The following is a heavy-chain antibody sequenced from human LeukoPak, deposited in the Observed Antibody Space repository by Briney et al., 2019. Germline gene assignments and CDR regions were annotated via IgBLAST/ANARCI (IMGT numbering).Heavy chain of an antibody. V-gene: IGHV3-48*02. Sequence: GGSLRLSCAASGFTFSSYAMHWVRQDPGKGLEWISYNSSTTTITYYADSVKGRFTISRDNAKNSLYLQMNSLRDEATAVYYCVAGTELVYWGQGTLVTVSP. CDR3: VAGTELVY. CDR1: GFTFSSYA. D-gene: IGHD6-19*01. CDR2: NSSTTTIT. J-gene: IGHJ4*02.